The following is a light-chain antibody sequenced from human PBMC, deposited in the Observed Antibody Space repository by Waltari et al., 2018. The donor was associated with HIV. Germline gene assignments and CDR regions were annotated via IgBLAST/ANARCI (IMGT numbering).Light chain of an antibody. CDR1: FSNNENYY. J-gene: IGLJ3*02. CDR3: GIWDTNLSEGV. CDR2: END. V-gene: IGLV1-51*01. Sequence: QSVLTQPPSMSAAPGQRVTISCSGSFSNNENYYISWYRQFPGTAPKLLIYENDKRPSGIPDRFSGTKSGTSATLVITGLQTGDEADYYCGIWDTNLSEGVFGGGTKVTVL.